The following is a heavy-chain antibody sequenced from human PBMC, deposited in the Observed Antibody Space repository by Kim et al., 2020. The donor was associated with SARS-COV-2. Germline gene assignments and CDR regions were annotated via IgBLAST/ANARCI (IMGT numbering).Heavy chain of an antibody. D-gene: IGHD5-18*01. Sequence: SETLSLTCTVSGGSISSSSYYWGWIRQPPGKGLEWIGSIYYSGSTYYNPSLKSRVTISVDTSKNQYSLKLSSVTAADTAVYYCAPGKGIQLWFSRPFDYLGRRALVPVSS. CDR3: APGKGIQLWFSRPFDY. CDR1: GGSISSSSYY. J-gene: IGHJ4*02. V-gene: IGHV4-39*01. CDR2: IYYSGST.